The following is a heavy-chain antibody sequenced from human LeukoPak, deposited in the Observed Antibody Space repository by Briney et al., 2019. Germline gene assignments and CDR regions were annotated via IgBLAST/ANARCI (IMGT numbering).Heavy chain of an antibody. D-gene: IGHD4-17*01. CDR2: INHSGST. J-gene: IGHJ4*02. CDR3: ARPGDSLYYYFDY. Sequence: PSETLSLTCIVSGASISSPYYYWSWIRQPPGKGLEWIGEINHSGSTNYNPSLKSRVTISVDTSKNQFSLKLSSVTAADTAVYYCARPGDSLYYYFDYWGQGTLVTVSS. V-gene: IGHV4-39*07. CDR1: GASISSPYYY.